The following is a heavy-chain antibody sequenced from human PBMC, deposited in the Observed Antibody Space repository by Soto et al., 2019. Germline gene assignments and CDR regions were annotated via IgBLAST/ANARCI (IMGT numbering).Heavy chain of an antibody. V-gene: IGHV1-18*01. D-gene: IGHD3-22*01. CDR1: GYTFTSYG. CDR2: ISAYNGNT. CDR3: ARGGEYYYXXSGYYINWFDP. Sequence: ASVKVSCKASGYTFTSYGISWVRQAPGQGLEWMGWISAYNGNTNYAQKLQGRVTMTTDTSTSTAYMELRSLRSDDTAVYYCARGGEYYYXXSGYYINWFDPWGQGTLVTVSS. J-gene: IGHJ5*02.